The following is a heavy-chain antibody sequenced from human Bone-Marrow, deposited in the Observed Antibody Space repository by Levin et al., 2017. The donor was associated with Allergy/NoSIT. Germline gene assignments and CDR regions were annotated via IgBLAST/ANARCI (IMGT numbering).Heavy chain of an antibody. CDR3: ARSQYSSADL. J-gene: IGHJ3*01. V-gene: IGHV3-7*01. D-gene: IGHD3-22*01. Sequence: GGSLRLSCAASGFTVTQFWMSWLRQAPGKGLEWVAHINQDGSDRLYDDSVKGRFTVSKGSAENSLYLQMNGLRVEDTAVYYCARSQYSSADLWGQGTMVTVSS. CDR1: GFTVTQFW. CDR2: INQDGSDR.